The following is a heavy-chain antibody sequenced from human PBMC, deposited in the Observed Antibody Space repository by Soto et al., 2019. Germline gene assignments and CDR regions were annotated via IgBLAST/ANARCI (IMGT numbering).Heavy chain of an antibody. J-gene: IGHJ4*02. CDR1: GFTFTSSS. Sequence: SVKVSCKASGFTFTSSSFQWVRQARRQRLEWIGWIAVGSGYTNYAQRFQDRVTLTRDMSTATTYMELSRLTSEDTAIYYCAADATAWQQMVPSDYWGQGTLVTVPQ. CDR3: AADATAWQQMVPSDY. V-gene: IGHV1-58*01. CDR2: IAVGSGYT. D-gene: IGHD2-8*01.